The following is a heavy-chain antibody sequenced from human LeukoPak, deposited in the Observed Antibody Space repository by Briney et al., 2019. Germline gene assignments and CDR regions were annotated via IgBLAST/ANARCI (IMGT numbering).Heavy chain of an antibody. J-gene: IGHJ4*02. V-gene: IGHV3-48*01. CDR3: ARGPTLGISDY. CDR1: GFTFSSYS. CDR2: ISSSSSTI. D-gene: IGHD7-27*01. Sequence: RTGGSLRLSCAASGFTFSSYSMNWVRQAPGKGLEWVSYISSSSSTIYYADSVKGRFTISRDNAKNSLYLQMNSLRAEDTAVYYCARGPTLGISDYWGQGTLVTVSS.